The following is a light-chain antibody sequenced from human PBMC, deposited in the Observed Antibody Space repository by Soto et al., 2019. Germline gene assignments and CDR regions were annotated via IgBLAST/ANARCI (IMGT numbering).Light chain of an antibody. J-gene: IGLJ2*01. Sequence: QSALTQPASVSGSTGQSITISCTGSSSDVGSYNYVSWYQQHPGKAPKLMIYDVSNRPSGVSNRFSGSKSGNTASLTISGLQAEDEGDYYCSSYTSSSTLVVFGGGTKLTVL. CDR2: DVS. CDR3: SSYTSSSTLVV. CDR1: SSDVGSYNY. V-gene: IGLV2-14*01.